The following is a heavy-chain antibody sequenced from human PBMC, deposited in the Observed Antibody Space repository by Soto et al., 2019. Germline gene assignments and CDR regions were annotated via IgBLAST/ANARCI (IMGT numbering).Heavy chain of an antibody. CDR2: IFYSGST. CDR1: GGSISSISYC. J-gene: IGHJ4*02. V-gene: IGHV4-39*01. CDR3: ARSIAVAGTDY. D-gene: IGHD6-19*01. Sequence: SQTQSLTSAVSGGSISSISYCCVWIRQPPGKGLAWIGSIFYSGSTYYNPSLKSRVTISVDTSKNQFSLKLSSVTAADTAVYYCARSIAVAGTDYWGQGTLVTVS.